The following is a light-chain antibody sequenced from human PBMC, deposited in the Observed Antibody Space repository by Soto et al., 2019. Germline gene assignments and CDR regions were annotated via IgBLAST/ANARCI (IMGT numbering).Light chain of an antibody. Sequence: EIVLTQSPGTLSLSPGERATLSCRASQSVSSSYSAWYQQKLGQAPRLLIYGASSRATGIPDRFSGSGSGTDFTLTISRLEPEDFAVYYCQQYGSSPRTFGQGTKVDIK. V-gene: IGKV3-20*01. CDR3: QQYGSSPRT. CDR1: QSVSSSY. CDR2: GAS. J-gene: IGKJ1*01.